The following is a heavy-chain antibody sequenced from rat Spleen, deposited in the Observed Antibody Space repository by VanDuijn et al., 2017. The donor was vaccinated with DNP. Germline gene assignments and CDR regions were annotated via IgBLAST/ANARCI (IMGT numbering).Heavy chain of an antibody. CDR1: GFTFSDYN. CDR2: ITYDGSST. J-gene: IGHJ2*01. D-gene: IGHD1-11*01. V-gene: IGHV5-7*01. Sequence: EVQLVESGGGLVQPGRSLKLSCAASGFTFSDYNMAWVRQAPKKGLEWVATITYDGSSTYYRDSVKGRFTISRDNAKNTLYLQMDSLRSEDTATYYCARDRRGYFDYWGQGAMVTVSS. CDR3: ARDRRGYFDY.